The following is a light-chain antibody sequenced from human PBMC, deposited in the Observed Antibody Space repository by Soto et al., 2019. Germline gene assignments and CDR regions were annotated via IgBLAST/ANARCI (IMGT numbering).Light chain of an antibody. Sequence: QSALTQPASVSGSPGQSITISCTGTSSDIASYKFVSWFQHHPGKAPKLLIYEVNNRLSGISNRFSGSKSGNTASLTISGLQPEDEANYFCSSATNTDTLVVFGGGTKLTVL. J-gene: IGLJ2*01. V-gene: IGLV2-14*01. CDR3: SSATNTDTLVV. CDR2: EVN. CDR1: SSDIASYKF.